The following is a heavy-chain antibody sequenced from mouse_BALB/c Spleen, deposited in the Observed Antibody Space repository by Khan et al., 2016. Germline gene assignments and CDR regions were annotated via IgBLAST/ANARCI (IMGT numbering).Heavy chain of an antibody. D-gene: IGHD1-2*01. Sequence: QVQLQQSGAELARPGASVKLSCKASGYTFTDYYINWLKQRTGQGLEWIGEIFPGSGKTYYNEKFKDKATLTADESSSTAYMQLSSLTSEDSAVYVCARSYYGYFALDYWGQGTSVTVSS. J-gene: IGHJ4*01. V-gene: IGHV1-77*01. CDR2: IFPGSGKT. CDR1: GYTFTDYY. CDR3: ARSYYGYFALDY.